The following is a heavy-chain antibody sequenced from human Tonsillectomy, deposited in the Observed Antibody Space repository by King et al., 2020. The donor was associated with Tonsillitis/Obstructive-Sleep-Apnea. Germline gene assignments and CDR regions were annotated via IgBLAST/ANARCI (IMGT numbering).Heavy chain of an antibody. J-gene: IGHJ4*02. D-gene: IGHD2-2*01. Sequence: QVQLQQWGAGLLKPSETLSLTCAVYGGSFSGYYWSWIRQPPGKGLEWIGEINHSGTTNYNPSLKSRVTISVDTSKNQFSLKLSSVTAADTPVYYCARGDIVVVPARPDYWGQGTLVTVSS. CDR1: GGSFSGYY. V-gene: IGHV4-34*01. CDR2: INHSGTT. CDR3: ARGDIVVVPARPDY.